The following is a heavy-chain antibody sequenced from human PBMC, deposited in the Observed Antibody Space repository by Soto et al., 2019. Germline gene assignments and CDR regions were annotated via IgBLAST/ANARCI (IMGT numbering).Heavy chain of an antibody. J-gene: IGHJ3*02. Sequence: QFQRVRSGAAVKKPGASVQVSSKAYGYTINSYGITWVRQAPGQVLEWMGWISAYNGNTNYAQKLHGRVTMTTDTSTSTAYMELRSLRSDDTAVYYCARGISDSLGDGGAIWGQGTMVTVSS. CDR1: GYTINSYG. CDR3: ARGISDSLGDGGAI. CDR2: ISAYNGNT. V-gene: IGHV1-18*01. D-gene: IGHD2-21*02.